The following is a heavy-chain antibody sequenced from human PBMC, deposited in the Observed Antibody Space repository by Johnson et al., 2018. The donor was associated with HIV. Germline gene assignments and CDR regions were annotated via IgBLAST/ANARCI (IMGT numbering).Heavy chain of an antibody. V-gene: IGHV3-30*04. CDR1: GFTFSSYT. CDR3: AKGQYSSSPCALDI. D-gene: IGHD6-6*01. J-gene: IGHJ3*02. CDR2: ISYDGSNR. Sequence: QMLLVESGGGVVQPGRSLRLSCAASGFTFSSYTMHWVRQAPGKGLEWVAVISYDGSNRYYADSVKGRFTISRDNSKNTLFLQMNSLRVEDTAVYYCAKGQYSSSPCALDIWGQGTMVTVSS.